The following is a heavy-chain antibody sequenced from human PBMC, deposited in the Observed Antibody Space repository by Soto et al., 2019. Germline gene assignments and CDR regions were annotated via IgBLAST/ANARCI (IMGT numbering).Heavy chain of an antibody. D-gene: IGHD6-13*01. CDR2: ISYDGSNK. Sequence: GGSLRLSCAASGFTFSSYAMHWVRQAPGKGLEWVAVISYDGSNKYYADSVKGRFTISRDNSKNTLYLQMNSLRAEDTAVYYCARGSSIAAAGTNLYYFDYWGQGTLVTVSS. J-gene: IGHJ4*02. CDR3: ARGSSIAAAGTNLYYFDY. V-gene: IGHV3-30-3*01. CDR1: GFTFSSYA.